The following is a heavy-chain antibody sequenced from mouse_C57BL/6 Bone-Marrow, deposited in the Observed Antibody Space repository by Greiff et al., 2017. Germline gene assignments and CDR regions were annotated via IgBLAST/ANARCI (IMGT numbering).Heavy chain of an antibody. Sequence: VQLQQSGGDLVKPGGSLKLSCAASGFTFSSYGMSWVRQTPDKRLEWVATISSGGSYTYYPDSVKGRFTISRDNAKNTLYLQMSSLKSEDTAMYYCARDYYGSSYLAWFAYWGQGTLVTVSA. J-gene: IGHJ3*01. D-gene: IGHD1-1*01. CDR3: ARDYYGSSYLAWFAY. V-gene: IGHV5-6*01. CDR1: GFTFSSYG. CDR2: ISSGGSYT.